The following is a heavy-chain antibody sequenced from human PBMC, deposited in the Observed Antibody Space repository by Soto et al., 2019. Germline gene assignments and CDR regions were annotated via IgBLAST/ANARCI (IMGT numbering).Heavy chain of an antibody. V-gene: IGHV3-23*01. J-gene: IGHJ5*02. Sequence: GGSLRLSCAASGFSFSNFAMSWVRQAPGTGLEWVSSISGSGDKTYYLDSVKGRFTISRDNSKNTLYLHMNSLGAEDTAVYFCAKDYASTWYWYFDPWGPGTMLTVYS. CDR1: GFSFSNFA. CDR3: AKDYASTWYWYFDP. D-gene: IGHD6-13*01. CDR2: ISGSGDKT.